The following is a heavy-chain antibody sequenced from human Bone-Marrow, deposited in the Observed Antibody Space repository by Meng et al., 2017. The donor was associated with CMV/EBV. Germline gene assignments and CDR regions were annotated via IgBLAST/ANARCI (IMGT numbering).Heavy chain of an antibody. V-gene: IGHV1-69*05. CDR1: GGTFSSYA. Sequence: SVKVSCKASGGTFSSYAISWVRQAPGQGLEWMGGIIPIFGTANYAQKFRGRVTITTDESTSTAYMELSSLRSEDTAVYYCARPGGYDGGFDYWGQGTLVTVSS. J-gene: IGHJ4*02. CDR2: IIPIFGTA. CDR3: ARPGGYDGGFDY. D-gene: IGHD5-12*01.